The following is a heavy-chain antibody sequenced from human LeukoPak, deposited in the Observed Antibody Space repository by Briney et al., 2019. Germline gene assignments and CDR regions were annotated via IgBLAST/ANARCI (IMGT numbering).Heavy chain of an antibody. Sequence: PSETLSLTCTVSGGSMSSYYWGWIRQPPGKGLEWIGSIYYSGSTYYNPSLKSRVTISVDTSKNQFSLKLSSVTAADTAVYYCARDRTTMIVSNFDYWGQGTLVTVSS. CDR3: ARDRTTMIVSNFDY. CDR2: IYYSGST. J-gene: IGHJ4*02. V-gene: IGHV4-39*07. CDR1: GGSMSSYY. D-gene: IGHD3-22*01.